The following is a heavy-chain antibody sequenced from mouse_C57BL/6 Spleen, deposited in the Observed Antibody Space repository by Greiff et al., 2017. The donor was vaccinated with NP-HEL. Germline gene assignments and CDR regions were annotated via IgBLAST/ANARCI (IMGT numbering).Heavy chain of an antibody. CDR2: IDPSDSYT. CDR3: ARGQDYYGSSYVGYFDY. D-gene: IGHD1-1*01. CDR1: GYTFTSYW. J-gene: IGHJ2*01. Sequence: QVHVKQPGAELVMPGASVKLSCKASGYTFTSYWMHWVKQRPGQGLEWIGEIDPSDSYTNYNQKFKGKSTLTVDKSSSTAYMQLSSLTSEDSAVYYCARGQDYYGSSYVGYFDYWGQGTTLTVSS. V-gene: IGHV1-69*01.